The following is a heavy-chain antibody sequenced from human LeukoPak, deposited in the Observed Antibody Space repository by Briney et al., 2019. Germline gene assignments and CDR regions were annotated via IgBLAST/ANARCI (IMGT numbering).Heavy chain of an antibody. CDR3: ARDAVVDTAMVTFDC. Sequence: ASVKVSCKASGYTFTSYYMHWVRQAPGQGLEWMGIINPSGGSTSYAQKFQGRVTMTRDTSTSTVYMELSSLRSEDTAVYYCARDAVVDTAMVTFDCWGQGTLVTVSS. CDR1: GYTFTSYY. V-gene: IGHV1-46*01. J-gene: IGHJ4*02. D-gene: IGHD5-18*01. CDR2: INPSGGST.